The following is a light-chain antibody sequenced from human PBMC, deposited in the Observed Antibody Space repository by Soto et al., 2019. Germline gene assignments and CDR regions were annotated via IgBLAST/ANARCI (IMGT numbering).Light chain of an antibody. CDR2: GAS. CDR3: QQYNSYPWT. Sequence: DIQMTQSPSSLSASVGDRVTISCRASQGIGNALGWYQQKPGKPPKVLIYGASSLESGVPSRFSGSGSGTEFTLTISSLQPDDFATYYCQQYNSYPWTFGQGTKVDIK. V-gene: IGKV1-17*01. J-gene: IGKJ1*01. CDR1: QGIGNA.